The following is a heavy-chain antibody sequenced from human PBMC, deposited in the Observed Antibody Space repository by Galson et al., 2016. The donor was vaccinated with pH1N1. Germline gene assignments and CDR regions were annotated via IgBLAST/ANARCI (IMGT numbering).Heavy chain of an antibody. Sequence: SLRLSCAASGFNFSTYGMHWVRQAPGKGLEWVAFIRFDENNNYYADSVKGRFTISRDNSNSTLYLQMNSLRVEDTALYYCAKANFGGYDLDAFDIWGQGTRSPSPQ. CDR3: AKANFGGYDLDAFDI. J-gene: IGHJ3*02. CDR2: IRFDENNN. CDR1: GFNFSTYG. D-gene: IGHD5-12*01. V-gene: IGHV3-30*02.